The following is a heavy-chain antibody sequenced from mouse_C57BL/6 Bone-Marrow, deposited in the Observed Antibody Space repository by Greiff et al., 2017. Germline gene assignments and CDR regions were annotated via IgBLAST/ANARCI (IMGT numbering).Heavy chain of an antibody. CDR2: IDPSDSYT. V-gene: IGHV1-59*01. D-gene: IGHD2-4*01. Sequence: QVQLKQPGAELVRPGTSVKLSCKASGYTFTSYWMHWVKQRPGQGLEWIGVIDPSDSYTNYNQKFKGKATLTVDTSSSTAYMQLSSLTSEDSAVYYCARWGLPFDYWGQGTTLTVSS. CDR1: GYTFTSYW. CDR3: ARWGLPFDY. J-gene: IGHJ2*01.